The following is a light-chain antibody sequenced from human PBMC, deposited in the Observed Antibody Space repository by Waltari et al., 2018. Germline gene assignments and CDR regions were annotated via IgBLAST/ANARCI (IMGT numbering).Light chain of an antibody. J-gene: IGKJ1*01. CDR2: TAS. CDR3: LQDYNYPWT. CDR1: QGIRSD. Sequence: AIQMTQSPSSLAASVGDRVTITCRASQGIRSDLAWYQQKPGKAPKLLISTASSLQSEVPSRFSGSGFGTDFSLTISNLQPEDFATYYCLQDYNYPWTFGQGTKVEIK. V-gene: IGKV1-6*01.